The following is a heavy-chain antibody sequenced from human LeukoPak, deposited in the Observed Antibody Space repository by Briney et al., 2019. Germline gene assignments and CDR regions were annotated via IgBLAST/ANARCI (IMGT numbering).Heavy chain of an antibody. CDR1: GFTFSSYE. J-gene: IGHJ5*02. CDR3: ARGQGRFDT. CDR2: ISSSGSTI. V-gene: IGHV3-48*03. Sequence: PGGSLRLSCAASGFTFSSYEMNWVRQAPGKGLEWVSYISSSGSTIYYADSVKGRFTISRDNAENSLSLQMNNLRAEDTAVYYCARGQGRFDTWGQGNLVTVSS.